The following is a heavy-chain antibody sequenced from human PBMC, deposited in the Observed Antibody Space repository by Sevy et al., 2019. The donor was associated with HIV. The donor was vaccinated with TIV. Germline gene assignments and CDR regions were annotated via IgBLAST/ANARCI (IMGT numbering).Heavy chain of an antibody. D-gene: IGHD1-7*01. CDR2: INQDGSEK. V-gene: IGHV3-7*01. J-gene: IGHJ4*01. Sequence: GGSLRLSCAASGFTFSNYWMSWVRQAPGKGLECVANINQDGSEKYYLDSVKGRFIVSRDNAKNSLYLQMNSLRAEDSAVYNCASEQITGSKPDYFDPWGHGTLITVSS. CDR1: GFTFSNYW. CDR3: ASEQITGSKPDYFDP.